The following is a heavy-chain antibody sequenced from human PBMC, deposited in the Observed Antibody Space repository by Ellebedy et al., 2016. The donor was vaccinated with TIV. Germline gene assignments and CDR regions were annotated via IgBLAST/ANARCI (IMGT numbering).Heavy chain of an antibody. J-gene: IGHJ1*01. Sequence: GESLKISCAASGFTFSSYAMSWVRQAPGKGLEWVSVISGSGGTTYYADSVKGRFTISRDNSKNTLYLQMNSLRAEDTAVYYCVKGLSPHCISTSCYGLHWGQGTLVTVSS. CDR3: VKGLSPHCISTSCYGLH. CDR2: ISGSGGTT. D-gene: IGHD2-2*01. V-gene: IGHV3-23*01. CDR1: GFTFSSYA.